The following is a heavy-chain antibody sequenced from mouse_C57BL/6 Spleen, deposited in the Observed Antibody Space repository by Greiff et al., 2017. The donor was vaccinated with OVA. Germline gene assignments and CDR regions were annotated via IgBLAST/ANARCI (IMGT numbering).Heavy chain of an antibody. D-gene: IGHD3-2*02. CDR3: ARGGRQLRLSDY. J-gene: IGHJ2*01. V-gene: IGHV1-50*01. Sequence: QVQLQQPGAELVKPGASVKLSCKASGYTFTSYWMQWVKQRPGQGLEWIGEIDPSDSYTNYNQKFKGKATLTVDTSSSTAYMQLSSLTSEDSAVYDCARGGRQLRLSDYWGQGTTLTVSS. CDR1: GYTFTSYW. CDR2: IDPSDSYT.